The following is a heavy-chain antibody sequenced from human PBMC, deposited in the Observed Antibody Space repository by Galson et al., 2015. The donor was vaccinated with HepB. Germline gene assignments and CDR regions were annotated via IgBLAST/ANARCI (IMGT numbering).Heavy chain of an antibody. CDR3: ARDYSGWGHYYFDY. CDR1: GFTFSSYS. Sequence: SLRLTCAASGFTFSSYSMNWVRQTPGKGLEWVSSISSSSSYIYYADSVKGRFTISRDNAKNSLYLQMNSLRAEDTAVYYCARDYSGWGHYYFDYWGQGTLVTVSS. CDR2: ISSSSSYI. V-gene: IGHV3-21*01. D-gene: IGHD6-19*01. J-gene: IGHJ4*02.